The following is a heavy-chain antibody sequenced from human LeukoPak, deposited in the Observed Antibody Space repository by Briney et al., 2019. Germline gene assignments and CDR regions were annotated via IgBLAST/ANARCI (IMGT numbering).Heavy chain of an antibody. CDR2: IKEDGTAK. D-gene: IGHD4-23*01. CDR3: VRGGWELDY. J-gene: IGHJ4*02. Sequence: RGSLRLSCAASGFSVRDFWMAWFRQAPGKGLEWVAHIKEDGTAKYYVDSVRGRFTIPKDDDKNSLSLQMNSLRVEDTAVYYCVRGGWELDYWGQGTLVTVSS. CDR1: GFSVRDFW. V-gene: IGHV3-7*01.